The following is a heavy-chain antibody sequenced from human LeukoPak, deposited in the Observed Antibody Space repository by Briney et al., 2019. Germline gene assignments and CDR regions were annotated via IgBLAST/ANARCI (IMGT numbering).Heavy chain of an antibody. CDR3: ARRRSCSGGRCYEDFDY. V-gene: IGHV5-51*01. D-gene: IGHD2-15*01. CDR2: IYPGDSDT. Sequence: GESLQISCKGSGYSFTSYWVGWVRQMPGKGLEWMGSIYPGDSDTRYNPSFRGQVTISADKSISTAYLQWSSLKPADTAMYYCARRRSCSGGRCYEDFDYWGQGTLVTVSS. J-gene: IGHJ4*02. CDR1: GYSFTSYW.